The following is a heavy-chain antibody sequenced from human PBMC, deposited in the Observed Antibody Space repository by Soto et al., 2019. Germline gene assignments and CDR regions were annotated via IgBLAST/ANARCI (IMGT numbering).Heavy chain of an antibody. CDR2: IRSNNAES. D-gene: IGHD1-1*01. CDR1: GFTFSDYA. V-gene: IGHV3-23*01. Sequence: DVQLLESGGGLVQPGGSLRLSCAASGFTFSDYAMTWVRQAPGKGLAWVSSIRSNNAESFYADSVKGRFAISRDYSRNTLFLKMNDLRAEDTAIYYCARDWKTGADGIDFWGQGTLVAVSS. CDR3: ARDWKTGADGIDF. J-gene: IGHJ4*02.